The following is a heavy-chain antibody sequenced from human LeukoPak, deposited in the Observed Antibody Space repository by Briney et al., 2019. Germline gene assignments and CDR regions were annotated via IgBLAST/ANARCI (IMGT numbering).Heavy chain of an antibody. J-gene: IGHJ6*03. V-gene: IGHV3-21*01. CDR3: ARDNIVATINANYFYFYMDV. CDR2: ISSSSSYI. Sequence: KAGGSLRLSCAASGFTFSSYSMNWVRQAPGKGLEWVSSISSSSSYIYYADSVKGRFTISRDNAKNSLYLQMNSLRAEDTAVYYCARDNIVATINANYFYFYMDVWGKGTTVTVSS. D-gene: IGHD5-12*01. CDR1: GFTFSSYS.